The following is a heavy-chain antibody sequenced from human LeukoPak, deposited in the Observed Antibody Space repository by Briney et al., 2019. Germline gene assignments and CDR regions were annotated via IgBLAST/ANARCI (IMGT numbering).Heavy chain of an antibody. CDR3: AISRELARPFDY. Sequence: GGSLRPSCAASGFTFSSYGMHWVRQAPGKGLEWVAVISYDGSNKYYADSVKGRFTISRDNSKNTLYLQMNSLRAEDTAVYYCAISRELARPFDYWGQGTLVTVSS. D-gene: IGHD6-13*01. CDR1: GFTFSSYG. CDR2: ISYDGSNK. V-gene: IGHV3-30*03. J-gene: IGHJ4*02.